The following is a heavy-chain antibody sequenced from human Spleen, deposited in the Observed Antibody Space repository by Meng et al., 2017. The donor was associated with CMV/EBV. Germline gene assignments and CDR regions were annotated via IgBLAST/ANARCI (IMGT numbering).Heavy chain of an antibody. CDR2: IHPKSGGT. CDR1: FTEYH. D-gene: IGHD3-3*01. CDR3: ARSLYYDFWTDYYGNFDY. J-gene: IGHJ4*02. Sequence: FTEYHMHWVRQAPGQGLEWMGWIHPKSGGTNYAQKFQGRVTMTRDTSINTAYMELSRLTSDDTAVYYCARSLYYDFWTDYYGNFDYWGQGTLVTVSS. V-gene: IGHV1-2*02.